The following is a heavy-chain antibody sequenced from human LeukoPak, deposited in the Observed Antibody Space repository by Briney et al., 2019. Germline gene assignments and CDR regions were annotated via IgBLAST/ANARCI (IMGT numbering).Heavy chain of an antibody. CDR2: ISYDGSNK. Sequence: PGGSLRLSCAASGFTFSSYGMHWVRQAPGKGLEWVAVISYDGSNKYYADSVKGRFTISRDNSKNTLYLQMNSLGAEDTAVYYCAKDPGGNSFDYWGQGTLVTVSS. V-gene: IGHV3-30*18. J-gene: IGHJ4*02. CDR3: AKDPGGNSFDY. D-gene: IGHD3-10*01. CDR1: GFTFSSYG.